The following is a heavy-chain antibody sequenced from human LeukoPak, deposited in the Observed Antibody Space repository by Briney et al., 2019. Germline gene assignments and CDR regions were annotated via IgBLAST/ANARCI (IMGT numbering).Heavy chain of an antibody. D-gene: IGHD3-10*01. V-gene: IGHV3-23*01. CDR3: AKDTFGSGSSFDY. Sequence: GRSLRLSCAASGFTFSSYAMSWVRQAPGKGLEWVSAISGSGGSTYYADSVKGRFTISRDNSKNTLYLQMNSLRAEDTAVYYCAKDTFGSGSSFDYWGQGTLVTVSS. CDR2: ISGSGGST. J-gene: IGHJ4*02. CDR1: GFTFSSYA.